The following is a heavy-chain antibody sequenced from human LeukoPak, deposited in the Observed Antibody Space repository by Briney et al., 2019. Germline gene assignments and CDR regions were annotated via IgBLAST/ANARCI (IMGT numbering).Heavy chain of an antibody. CDR3: AREKQLPNWFDP. CDR2: IYSGGST. J-gene: IGHJ5*02. Sequence: GGSLRLSCAASGFTVSSNYMSWVRQAPGKGLEWVSVIYSGGSTYYADSVKGRFTISRDNSKNTLYLQMNSLRAEDTAVYYCAREKQLPNWFDPWGQGTLVTVSS. V-gene: IGHV3-66*01. D-gene: IGHD6-13*01. CDR1: GFTVSSNY.